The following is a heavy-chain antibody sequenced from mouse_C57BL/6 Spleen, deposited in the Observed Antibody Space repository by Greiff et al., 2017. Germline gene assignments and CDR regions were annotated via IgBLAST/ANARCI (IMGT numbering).Heavy chain of an antibody. D-gene: IGHD2-2*01. CDR3: ARMHYGYDEAYAMDY. V-gene: IGHV2-9-1*01. CDR1: GFSLTSYA. J-gene: IGHJ4*01. CDR2: IWTGGGT. Sequence: VQLQESGPGLVAPSQSLSITCTVSGFSLTSYAISWVRQPPGKGLEWLGVIWTGGGTNYNSALKSRLSISKDNSKSQVFLKMNSLQTDDTARYYCARMHYGYDEAYAMDYWGQGTSVTVSS.